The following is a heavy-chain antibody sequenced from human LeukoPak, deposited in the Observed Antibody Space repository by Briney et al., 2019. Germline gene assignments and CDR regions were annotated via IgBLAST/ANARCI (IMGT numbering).Heavy chain of an antibody. J-gene: IGHJ4*02. CDR1: GCTFTSYA. Sequence: SVKVSCKASGCTFTSYAISWVRQAPGQGLEWMGGIIPIFGTANYSQKFQGRVTITADESTSTAYMELSSLRSEDTAVYYCATIFVDTAMVSPLGYWGQGTLVTVPS. V-gene: IGHV1-69*13. CDR2: IIPIFGTA. D-gene: IGHD5-18*01. CDR3: ATIFVDTAMVSPLGY.